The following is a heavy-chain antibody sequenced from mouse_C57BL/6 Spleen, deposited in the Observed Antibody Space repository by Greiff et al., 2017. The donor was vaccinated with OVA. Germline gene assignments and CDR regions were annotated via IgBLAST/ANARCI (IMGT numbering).Heavy chain of an antibody. CDR3: ERATTVEGGIYNARDE. CDR1: GYTFTSYW. V-gene: IGHV1-69*01. D-gene: IGHD1-1*01. J-gene: IGHJ4*01. Sequence: QVQLQQSGAELVMPGASVKLSCKASGYTFTSYWMHWVKQRPGQGLEWIGEIDPSDSYTNYNQKFKGKSTLTVDKSSSTAYMQLSSLTSEDSAVYYVERATTVEGGIYNARDEGGKEPQ. CDR2: IDPSDSYT.